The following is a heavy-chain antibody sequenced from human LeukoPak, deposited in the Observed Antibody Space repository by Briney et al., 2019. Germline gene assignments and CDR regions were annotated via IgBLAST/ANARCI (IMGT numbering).Heavy chain of an antibody. CDR3: ARDHSNWNYAPDF. V-gene: IGHV1-18*01. D-gene: IGHD1-7*01. CDR1: GYKLTDKW. CDR2: ISASNGNT. Sequence: GASVKVSCKAFGYKLTDKWIHWVRQAPGQGLQWLGWISASNGNTNYAQKFRDRVTMSTDTSTGTAYLDVRSLTSDDTAVYYCARDHSNWNYAPDFWGQGTLVIVSS. J-gene: IGHJ4*02.